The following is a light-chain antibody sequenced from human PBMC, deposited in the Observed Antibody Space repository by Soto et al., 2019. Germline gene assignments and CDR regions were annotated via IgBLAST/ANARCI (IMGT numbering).Light chain of an antibody. J-gene: IGKJ1*01. CDR2: GAS. CDR3: QQSSGTWT. CDR1: QSISTY. Sequence: DIQMTQSPSSLSASVGDGVTITCRASQSISTYLNWYRQTPGKAPKLLIYGASSLQSGVPSRFSGSGSGTDFTLTFSSLQPEDFATYYCQQSSGTWTFGQGTKVEIK. V-gene: IGKV1-39*01.